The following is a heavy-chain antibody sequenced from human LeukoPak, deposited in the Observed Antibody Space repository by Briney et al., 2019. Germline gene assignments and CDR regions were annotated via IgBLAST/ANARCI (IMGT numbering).Heavy chain of an antibody. D-gene: IGHD2-15*01. CDR1: GFTVSGDY. Sequence: PGGSLRLSCAASGFTVSGDYMSWIRQGPGKGLEWGSYISSSGSTIYYADSVKGRFTISRDNAKNSLYLQMNSLRAEDTAVYYCARDLWTYCSGGSCSDYWGQGTLVTVSS. J-gene: IGHJ4*02. CDR3: ARDLWTYCSGGSCSDY. CDR2: ISSSGSTI. V-gene: IGHV3-11*01.